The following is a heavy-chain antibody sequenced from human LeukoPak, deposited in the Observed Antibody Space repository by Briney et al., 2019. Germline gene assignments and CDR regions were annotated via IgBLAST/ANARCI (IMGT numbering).Heavy chain of an antibody. J-gene: IGHJ4*02. CDR2: IYYSGST. CDR3: ANGGLNYYDSSGYTYSDY. V-gene: IGHV4-59*08. CDR1: GGSISSYY. D-gene: IGHD3-22*01. Sequence: SETLSLTCTVSGGSISSYYWSWIRQPPGKGLEWIGYIYYSGSTNYNPSLKSRVTISVDTSKNQFSLKLSSVTAADTAVYYCANGGLNYYDSSGYTYSDYWGQGTLVTVSS.